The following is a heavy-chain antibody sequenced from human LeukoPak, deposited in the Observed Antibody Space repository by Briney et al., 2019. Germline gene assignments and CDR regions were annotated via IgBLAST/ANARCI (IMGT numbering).Heavy chain of an antibody. CDR3: AKGEMPSFDY. CDR2: INPNNGGT. V-gene: IGHV1-2*06. Sequence: ASVKVSCKASGYIFTGYYIHWVRQAPGQGLEWMGRINPNNGGTNYAQKFQGRVTLTRDTSFSTAYMELTRLRSDDTAVYYCAKGEMPSFDYWGQGTLVTVSS. J-gene: IGHJ4*02. D-gene: IGHD5-24*01. CDR1: GYIFTGYY.